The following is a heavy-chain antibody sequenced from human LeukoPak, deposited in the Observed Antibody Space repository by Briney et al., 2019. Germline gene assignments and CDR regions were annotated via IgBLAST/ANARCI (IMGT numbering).Heavy chain of an antibody. Sequence: GGSLRLSCEASEFTFSSYSMNWVRQAPGKGLEWVSYISNSSSTIYYAESVKGRFTISRDNAKNSLYLQMNSLRVEDTAVYYCARSRGNSGSYPLDYWGQGTLVTVSS. D-gene: IGHD1-26*01. J-gene: IGHJ4*02. V-gene: IGHV3-48*01. CDR1: EFTFSSYS. CDR3: ARSRGNSGSYPLDY. CDR2: ISNSSSTI.